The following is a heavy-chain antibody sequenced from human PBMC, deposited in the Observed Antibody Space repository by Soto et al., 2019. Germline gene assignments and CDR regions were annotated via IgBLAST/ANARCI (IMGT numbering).Heavy chain of an antibody. D-gene: IGHD3-10*01. Sequence: PGGSLRLSCEASGFTFNDYSMDWVRQAPEKGLEWVPSISSSGTYIYYADSVKGRFTISRDNANNVMYLQMDTLRAEDTAVYYCVRAGHVFDVHYYGMDLWGHGTTVTVSS. CDR2: ISSSGTYI. CDR1: GFTFNDYS. CDR3: VRAGHVFDVHYYGMDL. J-gene: IGHJ6*02. V-gene: IGHV3-21*01.